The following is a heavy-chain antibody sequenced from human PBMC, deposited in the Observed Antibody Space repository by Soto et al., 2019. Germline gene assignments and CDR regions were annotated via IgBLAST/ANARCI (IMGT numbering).Heavy chain of an antibody. CDR1: GGSVSSGSYY. J-gene: IGHJ4*02. D-gene: IGHD5-12*01. Sequence: SETLSLTCTVSGGSVSSGSYYWSWIRQPPGKGLEWIGYIYYSGSTNYNPSLKSRVTISVDTSKNQFSLKLSSVTAADTAVYYCARVVDGSTPNFDYWGQGTLVTVSS. CDR2: IYYSGST. V-gene: IGHV4-61*01. CDR3: ARVVDGSTPNFDY.